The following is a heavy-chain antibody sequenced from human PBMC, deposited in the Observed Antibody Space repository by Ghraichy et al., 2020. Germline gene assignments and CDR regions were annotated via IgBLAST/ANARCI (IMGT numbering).Heavy chain of an antibody. CDR2: IYRTGST. J-gene: IGHJ4*02. D-gene: IGHD1-26*01. CDR3: ARDYRAGSYTRFEY. CDR1: NYSISSGYY. Sequence: SETLSLTCTVSNYSISSGYYWGWIRQPPGKGLEWIGSIYRTGSTYYNPSPESRVIISVDTSKNQFSLKLSSVTAADTAVYYCARDYRAGSYTRFEYWGQGTLVTVSS. V-gene: IGHV4-38-2*02.